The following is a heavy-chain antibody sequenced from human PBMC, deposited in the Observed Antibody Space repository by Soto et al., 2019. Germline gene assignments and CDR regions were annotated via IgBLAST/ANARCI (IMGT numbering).Heavy chain of an antibody. CDR3: ARDRNHGLDN. J-gene: IGHJ4*02. V-gene: IGHV1-18*01. CDR1: GYTFTSNG. CDR2: ISANSGNT. Sequence: QVQLVQSGAEVKKPGASVKVSCKASGYTFTSNGISWVRQAPGQGLEWMGWISANSGNTKYAQNLQGRVIMTTETSTTTAYMELRSLRSDDTAVYYCARDRNHGLDNWGQGTLVTVSS. D-gene: IGHD1-1*01.